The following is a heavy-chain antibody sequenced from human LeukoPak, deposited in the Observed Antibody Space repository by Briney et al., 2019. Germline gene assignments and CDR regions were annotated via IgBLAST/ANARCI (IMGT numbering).Heavy chain of an antibody. J-gene: IGHJ4*02. D-gene: IGHD2-15*01. CDR3: VRGGNVAAAHFDY. Sequence: GGSLRLSCAASGFTVSSKYMSWVRQAPGKGLEWVSVIYSGGSTYYADSVKGRFTISRDNSKNTVYLQMNSLRAEDTAVYYCVRGGNVAAAHFDYWGQGTLVTVSS. CDR1: GFTVSSKY. V-gene: IGHV3-66*01. CDR2: IYSGGST.